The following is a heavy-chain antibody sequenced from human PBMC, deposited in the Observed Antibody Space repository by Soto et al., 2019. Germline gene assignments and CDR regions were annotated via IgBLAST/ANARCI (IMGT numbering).Heavy chain of an antibody. CDR3: ARGLLTYSNYAFDY. D-gene: IGHD4-4*01. CDR1: GGSFSGYY. Sequence: SETLSLTCTVYGGSFSGYYWSWILQPPGRGLEWIWEINHSGSTNYNPSLKSRVTIPVDTSKNQFSLKLSSVTAADTAVYYCARGLLTYSNYAFDYWGQGTLVTVSS. J-gene: IGHJ4*02. V-gene: IGHV4-34*01. CDR2: INHSGST.